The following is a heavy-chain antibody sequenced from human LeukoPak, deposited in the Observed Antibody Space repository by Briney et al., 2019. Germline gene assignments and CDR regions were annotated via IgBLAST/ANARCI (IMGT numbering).Heavy chain of an antibody. CDR3: ASPYSGYDYNFDH. CDR1: GFTFNNYA. D-gene: IGHD5-12*01. Sequence: PGGSLRLSCSASGFTFNNYAMHWVRQAPGKGLVYVSSISSNGGTTYYADSVKGRFTISRDNSKNTLFLQMSSVRAEDTAVYYCASPYSGYDYNFDHWGQGTLVTVSS. V-gene: IGHV3-64D*06. J-gene: IGHJ4*02. CDR2: ISSNGGTT.